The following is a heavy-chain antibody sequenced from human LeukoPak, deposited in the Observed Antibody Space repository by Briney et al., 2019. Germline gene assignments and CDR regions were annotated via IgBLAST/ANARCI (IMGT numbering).Heavy chain of an antibody. CDR1: GYTFTGYY. CDR3: AVRQSPRDKGKWLQLSLGYYYYYMDV. CDR2: INPNSGGT. D-gene: IGHD5-24*01. J-gene: IGHJ6*03. Sequence: ASVKVSCKASGYTFTGYYMHWVRQAPGQGLEWMGWINPNSGGTNYAQKFQGRVTITADESTSTAYMELSSLRSEDTAVYYCAVRQSPRDKGKWLQLSLGYYYYYMDVWGKGTTVTISS. V-gene: IGHV1-2*02.